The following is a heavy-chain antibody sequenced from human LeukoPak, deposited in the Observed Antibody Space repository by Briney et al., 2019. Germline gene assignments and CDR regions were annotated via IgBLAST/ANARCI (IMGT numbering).Heavy chain of an antibody. CDR3: ARVAAHWFDP. CDR2: IYYRGNT. D-gene: IGHD6-25*01. Sequence: PSETLSLTCTVSGGSISSGNYYWSWIRQPPGKGLEWIGFIYYRGNTYYNPSLKSRVTISIDTVRDQFSLRLSSVTAADTAVYYCARVAAHWFDPWGQGTLVTVSS. J-gene: IGHJ5*02. V-gene: IGHV4-30-4*01. CDR1: GGSISSGNYY.